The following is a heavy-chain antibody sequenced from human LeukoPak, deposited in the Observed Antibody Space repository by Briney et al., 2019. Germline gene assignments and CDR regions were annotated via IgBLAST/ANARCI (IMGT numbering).Heavy chain of an antibody. CDR1: GGSFRGYY. CDR3: ARGLWFGESPNFDY. V-gene: IGHV4-34*01. Sequence: SETLSLTCAVYGGSFRGYYWSWIRQPPGKGLEWIGEINHSGSTNYNPSLKSRVTISVDTSKNQFSLKLSSVTAADTAVYYCARGLWFGESPNFDYWGQGTLVTVSS. D-gene: IGHD3-10*01. J-gene: IGHJ4*02. CDR2: INHSGST.